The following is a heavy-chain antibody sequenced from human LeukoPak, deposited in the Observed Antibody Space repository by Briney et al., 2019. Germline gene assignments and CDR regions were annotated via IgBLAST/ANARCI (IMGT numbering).Heavy chain of an antibody. Sequence: TGGSLRLSCAASGFTFSSYAMSWVRQAPGKWLEWVSAISGSGGSTYYADSVKGRFTISRDNSKNTLYLQMNSLRAEDTAVYYCAKDLTDLYDYVWGSYPLDGYDYWGQGTLVTVPS. CDR3: AKDLTDLYDYVWGSYPLDGYDY. CDR1: GFTFSSYA. V-gene: IGHV3-23*01. CDR2: ISGSGGST. J-gene: IGHJ4*02. D-gene: IGHD3-16*02.